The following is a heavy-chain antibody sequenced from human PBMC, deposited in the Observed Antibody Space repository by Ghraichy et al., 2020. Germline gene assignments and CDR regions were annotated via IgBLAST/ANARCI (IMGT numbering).Heavy chain of an antibody. Sequence: GGSLRLSCAASGFTFSSYWMHWVRQAPGKGLVWVSSISTDGSRTSYADSVKGRFTISRDNAKNTLYLQMNSLRAEDTAVLYCARDPYCSSTNCYTGSWFDPWGLGTLVTVSS. V-gene: IGHV3-74*01. D-gene: IGHD2-2*02. CDR2: ISTDGSRT. CDR3: ARDPYCSSTNCYTGSWFDP. J-gene: IGHJ5*02. CDR1: GFTFSSYW.